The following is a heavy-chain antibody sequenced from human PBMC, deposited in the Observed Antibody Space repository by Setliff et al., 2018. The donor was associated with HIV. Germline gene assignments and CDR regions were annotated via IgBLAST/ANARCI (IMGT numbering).Heavy chain of an antibody. CDR3: AGLSHYYGTTEYTFDF. CDR2: VYRSGTT. J-gene: IGHJ4*02. V-gene: IGHV4-38-2*01. CDR1: GYSIVKGYY. Sequence: SETLSLTCDVSGYSIVKGYYWGWIRQPPGKGLEWIGSVYRSGTTDFNPSLERRVTMSVDTSKNRFSLTLNSVTAADTAIYYCAGLSHYYGTTEYTFDFWGQGTLVTVSS. D-gene: IGHD3-10*01.